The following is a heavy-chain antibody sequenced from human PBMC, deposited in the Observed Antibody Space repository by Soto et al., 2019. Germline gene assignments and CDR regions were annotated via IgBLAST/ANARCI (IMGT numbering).Heavy chain of an antibody. CDR2: IRWDGGNT. CDR3: VKAWSHSTTWFDY. V-gene: IGHV3-43*01. J-gene: IGHJ4*02. CDR1: GFTFNVYT. D-gene: IGHD6-13*01. Sequence: PGGSLRLSCAASGFTFNVYTMHWVRQPPGKGLEWVSLIRWDGGNTSYADSVKGRFTISRDNSKNSLYLQMNSLRTEDTAFYYCVKAWSHSTTWFDYWGQGTLVTVSS.